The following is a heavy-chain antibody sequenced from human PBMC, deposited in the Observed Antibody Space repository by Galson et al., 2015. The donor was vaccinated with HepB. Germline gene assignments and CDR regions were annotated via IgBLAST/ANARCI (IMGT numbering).Heavy chain of an antibody. CDR2: XYYSGST. V-gene: IGHV4-39*01. J-gene: IGHJ3*02. CDR1: GGXXXSSSYX. Sequence: XXLXXTCTXXGGXXXSSSYXWXXXRQPXGKGLEWIGXXYYSGSTYYNPSXXXRVTIXVDTXKNXFSLKLSSVTAAXXXVYYCARQGRGSYRADAFDIWGXXTMVT. D-gene: IGHD3-16*01. CDR3: ARQGRGSYRADAFDI.